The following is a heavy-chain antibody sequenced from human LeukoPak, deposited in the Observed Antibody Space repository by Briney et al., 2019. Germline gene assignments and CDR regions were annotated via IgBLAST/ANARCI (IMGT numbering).Heavy chain of an antibody. V-gene: IGHV3-7*05. CDR3: ARGLGTFY. J-gene: IGHJ4*02. Sequence: PGGSLSLSCAASGFSFSADWMTWVRQAPGKGLEWVANIKGDGSETYYMDSVKGRFTISRDNAKNSLYLQMNSLRAEDTAVYFCARGLGTFYWAQGPRITVSS. CDR1: GFSFSADW. CDR2: IKGDGSET. D-gene: IGHD3-16*01.